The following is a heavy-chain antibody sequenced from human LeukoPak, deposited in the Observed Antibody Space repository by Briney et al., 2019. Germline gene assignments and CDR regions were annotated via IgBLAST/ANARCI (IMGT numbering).Heavy chain of an antibody. V-gene: IGHV4-61*02. D-gene: IGHD6-13*01. CDR1: GGSISSGSYY. Sequence: SETLSLTCTVSGGSISSGSYYWSWIRQPAGKGLEWIGRIYTSGSTNYNPSLKSRVTISVDTSKNQFSLKLSSVTAADTAVYYCARSYSSSGGGAWFDPWGQGTLVTVSS. CDR2: IYTSGST. J-gene: IGHJ5*02. CDR3: ARSYSSSGGGAWFDP.